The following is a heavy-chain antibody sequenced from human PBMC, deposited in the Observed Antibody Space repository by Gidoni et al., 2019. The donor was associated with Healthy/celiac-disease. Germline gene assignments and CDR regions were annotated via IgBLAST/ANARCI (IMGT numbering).Heavy chain of an antibody. V-gene: IGHV4-31*03. CDR2: IYYSGST. CDR3: ARQSITMVRGVMHWFDP. CDR1: GGSISSGGYY. D-gene: IGHD3-10*01. Sequence: QVQLQESGPGLVKPSQTLSLTCTVSGGSISSGGYYWSWIRQHPGKGLEWIGYIYYSGSTYYNPSLKSRVTISVDTSKNQFSLKLSSVTAADTAVYYCARQSITMVRGVMHWFDPWGQGTLVTVSS. J-gene: IGHJ5*02.